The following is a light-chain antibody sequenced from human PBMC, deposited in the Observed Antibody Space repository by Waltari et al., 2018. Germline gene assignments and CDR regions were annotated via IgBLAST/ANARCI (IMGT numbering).Light chain of an antibody. CDR2: AAS. J-gene: IGKJ3*01. CDR1: PGISNY. CDR3: QNYDSAPLT. Sequence: DIQMTQSPSSLSASVGDRVTLTCRPSPGISNYLAWYQQKPGKVPKLLIKAASTLQSGVPSRFSGSGSGTEFTLTISSLQPEDFATYYCQNYDSAPLTFGPGTKVDIK. V-gene: IGKV1-27*01.